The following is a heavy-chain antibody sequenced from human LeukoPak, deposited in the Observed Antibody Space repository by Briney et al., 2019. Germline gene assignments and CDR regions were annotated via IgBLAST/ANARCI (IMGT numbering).Heavy chain of an antibody. CDR2: IYYSGST. CDR1: GGSISSGGYS. J-gene: IGHJ5*02. Sequence: SETLSLTCAVSGGSISSGGYSWSWIRQPAGKGLEWIGYIYYSGSTYYNPSLKSRVTISVDTSKNQFSLKLSSVTAADTAVYYCARVSLCSGGSCYGVWFDPWGQGTLVTVSS. V-gene: IGHV4-30-4*07. CDR3: ARVSLCSGGSCYGVWFDP. D-gene: IGHD2-15*01.